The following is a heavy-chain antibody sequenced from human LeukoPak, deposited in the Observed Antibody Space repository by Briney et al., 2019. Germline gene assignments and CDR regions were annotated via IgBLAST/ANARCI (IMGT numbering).Heavy chain of an antibody. CDR1: GGSISNYY. Sequence: IPSETLSLICTVSGGSISNYYWSWIRQPPGKGLEWIGYIYYSGSTNYNPSLKSRVTISAGTSKNQFSLKLSSVTAADTAVYYCARDRYALGYWGQGTLVTVSS. D-gene: IGHD5-18*01. CDR3: ARDRYALGY. CDR2: IYYSGST. J-gene: IGHJ4*02. V-gene: IGHV4-59*01.